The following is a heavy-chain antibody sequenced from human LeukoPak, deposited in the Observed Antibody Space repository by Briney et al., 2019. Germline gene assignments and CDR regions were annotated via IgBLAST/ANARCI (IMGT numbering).Heavy chain of an antibody. CDR3: TTDKRYFDWLTNHDY. CDR1: GFTFSNAW. Sequence: PGGSLSLSCAASGFTFSNAWMSWVRQAPGAGLEWVGRIKSKTDGGTTDYAAPVKGRFTISRDNSKNTLYLQMNSLKTEDTAVYYCTTDKRYFDWLTNHDYWGQGTLVTVSS. CDR2: IKSKTDGGTT. J-gene: IGHJ4*02. V-gene: IGHV3-15*01. D-gene: IGHD3-9*01.